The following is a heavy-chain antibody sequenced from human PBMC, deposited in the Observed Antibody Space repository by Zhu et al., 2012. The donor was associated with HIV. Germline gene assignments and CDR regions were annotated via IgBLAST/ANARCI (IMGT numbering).Heavy chain of an antibody. V-gene: IGHV3-74*01. J-gene: IGHJ4*02. CDR3: ARTLDGARGASYYFDS. D-gene: IGHD3-10*01. CDR1: GFFFKDYW. CDR2: INSDGVST. Sequence: EVQLVESGGGLVQPGGSLRLSCAASGFFFKDYWMHWVRQAPGKGLVWLSRINSDGVSTSYVDSVKGRFTISRDNAKNTLYLQMNSLRVDDTAVYFCARTLDGARGASYYFDSWGQGTLVTVSS.